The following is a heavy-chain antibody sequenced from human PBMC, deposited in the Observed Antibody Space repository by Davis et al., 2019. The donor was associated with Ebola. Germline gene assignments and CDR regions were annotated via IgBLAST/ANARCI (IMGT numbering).Heavy chain of an antibody. Sequence: MPSETLSLTCTVSGASISSDDYYWTWIRQHPGKGLEWIGYISYGGSTYYNPSLKSRVTISVDTSKNQFSLKLSSVTAADTAMYYCARHDGSIRRGFDPWGQGTLVTVSS. CDR2: ISYGGST. J-gene: IGHJ5*02. V-gene: IGHV4-31*03. CDR1: GASISSDDYY. CDR3: ARHDGSIRRGFDP. D-gene: IGHD1-1*01.